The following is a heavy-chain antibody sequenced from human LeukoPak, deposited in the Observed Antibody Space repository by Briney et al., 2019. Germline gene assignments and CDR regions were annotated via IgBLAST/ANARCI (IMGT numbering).Heavy chain of an antibody. CDR2: IRSTANGYAT. CDR1: GFTFSGSA. CDR3: TGNYYGSGSYADFDY. D-gene: IGHD3-10*01. V-gene: IGHV3-73*01. J-gene: IGHJ4*02. Sequence: GGSLRLSCAASGFTFSGSALHWVRQASGKGLEWVGRIRSTANGYATAYAASVKGRFTISRDDSKNTAYLQMDSLKTEDTAVYYCTGNYYGSGSYADFDYWGQGTLVTVSA.